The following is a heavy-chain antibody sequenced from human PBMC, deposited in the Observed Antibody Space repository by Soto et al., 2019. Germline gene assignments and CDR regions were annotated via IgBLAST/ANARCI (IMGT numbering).Heavy chain of an antibody. V-gene: IGHV4-31*03. D-gene: IGHD3-10*01. CDR2: IYYSGST. CDR1: GGSISSGGYY. Sequence: QVQLQESGPGLVKPSQTLSLTCTVSGGSISSGGYYWSWIRQHPGKGLEWIGYIYYSGSTYYNPSLKSRVTISVDTSKSQFSLKLSSVTAADTAVYYCAREAMVRGVITGVDYWGQGTLVTVSS. CDR3: AREAMVRGVITGVDY. J-gene: IGHJ4*02.